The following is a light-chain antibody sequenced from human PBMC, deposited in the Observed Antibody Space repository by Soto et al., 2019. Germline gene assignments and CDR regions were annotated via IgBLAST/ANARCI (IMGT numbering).Light chain of an antibody. Sequence: DIVMTQSPATLSVSPGERATLSCRASQSISSNLAWYQQKPGQAPRLLMFRTSSRATGFPARFSGSGSGTEFNLTISSLQSEDFGVYYYQQYNNWPRATFGGGTKVDIK. J-gene: IGKJ4*01. CDR2: RTS. V-gene: IGKV3-15*01. CDR3: QQYNNWPRAT. CDR1: QSISSN.